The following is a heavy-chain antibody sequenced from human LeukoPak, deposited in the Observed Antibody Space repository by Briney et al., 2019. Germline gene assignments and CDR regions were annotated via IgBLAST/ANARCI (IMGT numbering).Heavy chain of an antibody. D-gene: IGHD6-6*01. J-gene: IGHJ3*02. V-gene: IGHV3-74*01. CDR3: VREYSSSSGRAFDI. CDR1: GFTFSSYW. Sequence: SGGSLRLSCAASGFTFSSYWMHWVRQAPGKGLVWVSRISTDGSSTNSAGSVKGRFTISRDNAKNTLYLQMNSLRAEDTAVYYCVREYSSSSGRAFDIWGQGTMVTVSP. CDR2: ISTDGSST.